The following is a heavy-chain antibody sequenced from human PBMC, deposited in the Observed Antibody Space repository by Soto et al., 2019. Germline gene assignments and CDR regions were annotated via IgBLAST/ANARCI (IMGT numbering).Heavy chain of an antibody. CDR2: INGGNGYA. D-gene: IGHD3-10*01. V-gene: IGHV1-3*01. Sequence: ASVKVSCKASGGTFSSNAIHWVRQAPGQELEWMGWINGGNGYAKYSQNFQDRVTLTRDASASTTYMELSSLRSEDTAIFYCARATYTSGGSPTFAMDVWGQGTTVTVSS. CDR3: ARATYTSGGSPTFAMDV. CDR1: GGTFSSNA. J-gene: IGHJ6*02.